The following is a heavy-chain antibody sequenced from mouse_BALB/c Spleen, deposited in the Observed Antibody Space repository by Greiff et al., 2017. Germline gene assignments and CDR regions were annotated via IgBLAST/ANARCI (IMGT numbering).Heavy chain of an antibody. CDR1: GYTFTDYN. Sequence: EVQLQQSGPELVKPGASVKISCKASGYTFTDYNMHWVKQSHGKSLEWIGYIYPYNGGTGYNQKFKSKATLTVDNSSSTAYMELRSLTSEDSAVYYCARSFYYGSSEDYAMDYWGQGTSVTVSS. J-gene: IGHJ4*01. CDR2: IYPYNGGT. CDR3: ARSFYYGSSEDYAMDY. V-gene: IGHV1S29*02. D-gene: IGHD1-1*01.